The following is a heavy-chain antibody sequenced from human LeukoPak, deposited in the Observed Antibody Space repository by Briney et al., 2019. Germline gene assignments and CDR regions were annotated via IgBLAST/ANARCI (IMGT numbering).Heavy chain of an antibody. Sequence: GGSLRLSCAASGFTFSSYEMNWVRQAPGKGLEWVSYISSSRSTIYYADSVKRRFTISRDNAKNSLYLQMNSLRAEDTAVYYCARPGDGMDVWGRGTTVTVSS. CDR3: ARPGDGMDV. CDR1: GFTFSSYE. J-gene: IGHJ6*04. V-gene: IGHV3-48*03. CDR2: ISSSRSTI.